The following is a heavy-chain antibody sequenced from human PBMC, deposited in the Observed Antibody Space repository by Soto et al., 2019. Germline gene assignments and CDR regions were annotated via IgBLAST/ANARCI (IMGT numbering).Heavy chain of an antibody. V-gene: IGHV3-21*01. Sequence: EVQLVESGGGLVKPGGSLRLSGAASGFTFSSYSMNWVRQAPGKGLEWVSSISSSSRYKYYADSVKGRFTISIDNAKDPQTLKKNSLRAEDTVVHYCARVRRWGSAHSDYAGHGTLVSVTS. CDR3: ARVRRWGSAHSDY. D-gene: IGHD7-27*01. CDR2: ISSSSRYK. J-gene: IGHJ4*01. CDR1: GFTFSSYS.